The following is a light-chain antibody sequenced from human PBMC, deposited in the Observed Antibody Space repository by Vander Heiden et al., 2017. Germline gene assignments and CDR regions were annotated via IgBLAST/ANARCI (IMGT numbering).Light chain of an antibody. CDR1: SSDIGGYNY. CDR2: DVS. J-gene: IGLJ1*01. V-gene: IGLV2-14*03. Sequence: QSALTQPASVSGSPGQSITICTGSSSDIGGYNYVSWYQQHPGKAPKLMIHDVSDRPSGVSNRFSGSKSGNTASLTISGLQAEDEADYYCCSYTSSSTLYVFGTGTKVTVL. CDR3: CSYTSSSTLYV.